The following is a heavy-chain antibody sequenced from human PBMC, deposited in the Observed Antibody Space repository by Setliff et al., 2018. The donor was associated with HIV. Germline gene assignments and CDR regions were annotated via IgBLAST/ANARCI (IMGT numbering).Heavy chain of an antibody. J-gene: IGHJ6*03. V-gene: IGHV3-33*06. Sequence: GGSLRLSCAASGFTFSRYGMHWVRQTPGKGLEWVAIIWYDGNNKQYADSMKGRFTISRDNSNNTLYLQMNSLRAEDTAVYYCAKSGYCGSSTCRNYFYYMDVWGKGTTVTVSS. CDR2: IWYDGNNK. D-gene: IGHD2-2*01. CDR1: GFTFSRYG. CDR3: AKSGYCGSSTCRNYFYYMDV.